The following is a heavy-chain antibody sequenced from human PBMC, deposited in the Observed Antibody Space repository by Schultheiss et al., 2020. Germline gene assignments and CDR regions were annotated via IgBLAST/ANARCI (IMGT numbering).Heavy chain of an antibody. CDR2: AFYRSEWSF. CDR1: GASVSRYGTA. V-gene: IGHV6-1*01. J-gene: IGHJ6*04. CDR3: ARDRVEMATIWGWGYYYGMDV. Sequence: SQTLSLTCAISGASVSRYGTAWDWIRQSPSRGLEWLGRAFYRSEWSFYYAVSVKSRITINPDTSKNQFSLQLNSVTPEDTAVYYCARDRVEMATIWGWGYYYGMDVWGKGTTVTVSS. D-gene: IGHD5-24*01.